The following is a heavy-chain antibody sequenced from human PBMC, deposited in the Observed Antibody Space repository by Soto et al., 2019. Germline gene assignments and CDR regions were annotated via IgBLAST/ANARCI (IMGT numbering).Heavy chain of an antibody. CDR2: IWYDGSNK. CDR1: GFTFSSYG. V-gene: IGHV3-33*01. Sequence: GGSLRLSCAASGFTFSSYGMHWVRQAPGKGLEWVAVIWYDGSNKYYADSVKGRFTISRDNSKNTLYLQMNSLRAEDTAVYYCARVGRYCSSTSCHSPWSYYYMDVWGKGTTVTVSS. J-gene: IGHJ6*03. CDR3: ARVGRYCSSTSCHSPWSYYYMDV. D-gene: IGHD2-2*01.